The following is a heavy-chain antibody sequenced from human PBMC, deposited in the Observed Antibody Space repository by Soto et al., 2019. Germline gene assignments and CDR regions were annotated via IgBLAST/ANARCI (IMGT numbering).Heavy chain of an antibody. CDR3: TTLRFLEWLLWGSLDY. J-gene: IGHJ4*02. V-gene: IGHV3-15*01. Sequence: GGSLILSCAASGFTFSNAWMSWVRQAPGKGLEWVGRIKSKTDGGTTDYAAPVKGRFTISRDDSKNTLYLQMNSLKTEDTAVYYCTTLRFLEWLLWGSLDYWGQGTLVTVSS. D-gene: IGHD3-3*01. CDR1: GFTFSNAW. CDR2: IKSKTDGGTT.